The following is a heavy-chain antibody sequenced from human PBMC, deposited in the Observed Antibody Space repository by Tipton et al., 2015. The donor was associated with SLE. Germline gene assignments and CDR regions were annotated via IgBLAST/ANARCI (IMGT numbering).Heavy chain of an antibody. CDR1: GDSVSSNSAA. J-gene: IGHJ3*02. D-gene: IGHD3-22*01. V-gene: IGHV6-1*01. CDR3: AREAILVADHRAFDI. Sequence: PGLVKPSQTLSLTCDISGDSVSSNSAAWNWLRQSPSRGLEWLGRTYYRSKWYDDYAVSLKSRITINPDTSKNQFSLHLNSVTPEDTAVYFCAREAILVADHRAFDIWGQGTMVTVSS. CDR2: TYYRSKWYD.